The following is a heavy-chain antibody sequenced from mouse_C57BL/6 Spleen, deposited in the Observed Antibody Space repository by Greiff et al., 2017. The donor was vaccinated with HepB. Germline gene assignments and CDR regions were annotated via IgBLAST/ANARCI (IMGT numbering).Heavy chain of an antibody. J-gene: IGHJ2*01. CDR2: IHPNSGST. CDR1: GYTFTSYW. V-gene: IGHV1-64*01. Sequence: VQLQQPGAELVKPGASVKLSCKASGYTFTSYWMHWVKQRPGQGLEWIGMIHPNSGSTNYNEKFKSKATLTVDKSSSTAYMQLSSLTSEDSAVYYCARSTVGTGTGDYWGQGTTLTVSS. CDR3: ARSTVGTGTGDY. D-gene: IGHD4-1*01.